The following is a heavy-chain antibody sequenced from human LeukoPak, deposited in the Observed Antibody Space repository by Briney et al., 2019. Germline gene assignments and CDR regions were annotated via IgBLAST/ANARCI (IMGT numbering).Heavy chain of an antibody. D-gene: IGHD5-18*01. CDR2: THDGGTP. CDR3: VANGYYCLDQ. CDR1: GDSINNHDW. J-gene: IGHJ4*01. Sequence: PSETLSLICGISGDSINNHDWWSWVRQPPGKGLEWIAETHDGGTPNYNPSLKSRVTISVDKFKTQFSLNLNSVTAADTAVYYCVANGYYCLDQWGHGTLVTVSP. V-gene: IGHV4/OR15-8*01.